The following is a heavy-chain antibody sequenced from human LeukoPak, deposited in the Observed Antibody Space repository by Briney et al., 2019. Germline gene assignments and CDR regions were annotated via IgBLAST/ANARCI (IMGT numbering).Heavy chain of an antibody. CDR3: TRDLQPVVPAADYYFDY. CDR2: IRSKAYGGTT. D-gene: IGHD2-2*01. V-gene: IGHV3-49*04. Sequence: GGSLRLSCTASGSTFGDYAMSWVRQAPGKGLEWVGFIRSKAYGGTTEYAASVKGRFTISRDDSKSIAYLQMNSLKTEDTAVYYCTRDLQPVVPAADYYFDYWGQGTLVTVSS. CDR1: GSTFGDYA. J-gene: IGHJ4*02.